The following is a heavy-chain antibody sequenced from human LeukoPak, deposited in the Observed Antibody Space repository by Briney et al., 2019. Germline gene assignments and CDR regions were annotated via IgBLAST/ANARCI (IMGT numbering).Heavy chain of an antibody. CDR2: IYYSGST. V-gene: IGHV4-39*07. Sequence: SETLSLTCTVSGGSISSSSYYWGWIRQPPGKGLEWIGSIYYSGSTYYNPSLKSRVTISVDTSKNQFSLKLSSVTAADTAVYYCARHLLVDRGFQHWGQGTLVTVSS. D-gene: IGHD6-13*01. J-gene: IGHJ1*01. CDR1: GGSISSSSYY. CDR3: ARHLLVDRGFQH.